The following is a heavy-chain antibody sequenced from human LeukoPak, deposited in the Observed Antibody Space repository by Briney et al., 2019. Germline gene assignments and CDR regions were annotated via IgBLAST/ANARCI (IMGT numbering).Heavy chain of an antibody. J-gene: IGHJ4*02. CDR1: GYTFSNYD. V-gene: IGHV1-8*01. CDR2: MNPDGGNT. Sequence: GASVTVSCKASGYTFSNYDINWVRQVTGQGLEWMGWMNPDGGNTGYAQRFQGRVTLTRNPSISTAYMEVSSLRSEDTAVYFCARGTTRNYGDFDYWGQGTLVTVSS. CDR3: ARGTTRNYGDFDY. D-gene: IGHD3-10*01.